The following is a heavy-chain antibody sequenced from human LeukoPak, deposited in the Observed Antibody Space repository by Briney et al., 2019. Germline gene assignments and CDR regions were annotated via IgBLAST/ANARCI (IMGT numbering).Heavy chain of an antibody. J-gene: IGHJ4*02. V-gene: IGHV4-34*01. CDR3: ARGNRRLAYYGSRSRLPFDY. CDR2: ITHVGDS. CDR1: GASFSGNY. Sequence: SETLSLTCSVFGASFSGNYWIWIRQPPGKGLEWIGEITHVGDSNYNPSLKSRVTISLDTSKSQFSLKLHSLTAADTAVYYCARGNRRLAYYGSRSRLPFDYWGQGTLVTVSS. D-gene: IGHD3-10*01.